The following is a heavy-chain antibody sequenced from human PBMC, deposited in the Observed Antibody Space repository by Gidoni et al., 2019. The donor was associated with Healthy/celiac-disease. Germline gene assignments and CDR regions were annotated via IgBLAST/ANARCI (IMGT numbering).Heavy chain of an antibody. D-gene: IGHD3-22*01. J-gene: IGHJ4*02. CDR1: GYTFTGYS. CDR2: INPNSGGT. V-gene: IGHV1-2*07. Sequence: QVQLVQSGAEVKKPGASVKVSCKASGYTFTGYSMHWVRQAPGQGLEWMGWINPNSGGTNYAHKFQGRVTMTRDTSISTAYMELSRLRSDDTAVYYCARPSASDYYDSSGYYFDYWGQGTLVTVSS. CDR3: ARPSASDYYDSSGYYFDY.